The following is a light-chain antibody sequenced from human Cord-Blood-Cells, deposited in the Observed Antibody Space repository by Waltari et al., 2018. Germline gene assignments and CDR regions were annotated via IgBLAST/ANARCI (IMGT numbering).Light chain of an antibody. V-gene: IGKV3-15*01. CDR1: QSVSSN. Sequence: EIVLTQYPDTLSVSPGERATLSCRASQSVSSNLAWYQQKPGQAPRLLIYGASTRATGIPARFSGSGSGTEFTLTISSLQSEDFAVYYCQQYNNWPYTFGQGTKLEIK. CDR2: GAS. CDR3: QQYNNWPYT. J-gene: IGKJ2*01.